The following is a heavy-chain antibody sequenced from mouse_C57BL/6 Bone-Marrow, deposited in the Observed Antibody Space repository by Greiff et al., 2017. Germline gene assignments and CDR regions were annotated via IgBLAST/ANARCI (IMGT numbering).Heavy chain of an antibody. V-gene: IGHV5-6*02. CDR3: AYYYGSPLSLRVPVVSDWCKVLTKRSTTVLTGTGLDY. CDR1: GFTFSSYG. J-gene: IGHJ2*01. D-gene: IGHD1-1*01. Sequence: EVKVEESGGDLVKPGGSLKLSCAASGFTFSSYGMSWVRQTPDKRLEWVATISSGGSYTYYPDSVKGRFTISRDNAKNTLYLQMSSLKSEDTAMYYCAYYYGSPLSLRVPVVSDWCKVLTKRSTTVLTGTGLDYWGQGTTLTVSS. CDR2: ISSGGSYT.